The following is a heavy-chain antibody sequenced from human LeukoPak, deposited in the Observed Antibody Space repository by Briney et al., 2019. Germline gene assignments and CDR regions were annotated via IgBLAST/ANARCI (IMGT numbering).Heavy chain of an antibody. Sequence: PSETLSLTCAVYGGSFSGYYWSWIRQPPGKGLEWFGEINHSGSTNYNPSLKSRVTISVDTSKNQFSLKLSSVTAADTAVYYCARGTAIVVVPTAYDYWGQGTLVTVSS. D-gene: IGHD2-21*01. CDR3: ARGTAIVVVPTAYDY. J-gene: IGHJ4*02. CDR2: INHSGST. V-gene: IGHV4-34*01. CDR1: GGSFSGYY.